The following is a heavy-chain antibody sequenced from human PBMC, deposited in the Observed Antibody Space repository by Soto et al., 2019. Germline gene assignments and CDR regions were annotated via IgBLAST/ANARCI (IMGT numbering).Heavy chain of an antibody. D-gene: IGHD3-9*01. J-gene: IGHJ4*02. Sequence: GGSLRLSCAASGFTFNTYAMSWVRQAPGKGLEWVSTISGGGSLTYYADSVKGRFTISRDNSQNTLYLQMNSLRAEDTAVYYCAKVLDHSSTDYWEEWGQGTLVTVSS. V-gene: IGHV3-23*01. CDR1: GFTFNTYA. CDR3: AKVLDHSSTDYWEE. CDR2: ISGGGSLT.